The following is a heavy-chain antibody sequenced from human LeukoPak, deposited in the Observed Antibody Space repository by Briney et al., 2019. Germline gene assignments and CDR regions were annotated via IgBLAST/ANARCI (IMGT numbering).Heavy chain of an antibody. V-gene: IGHV4-34*01. CDR1: GGSFSGYY. J-gene: IGHJ4*02. D-gene: IGHD5-24*01. CDR2: INHSGST. Sequence: PSETLSLTCAVYGGSFSGYYWSRIRQPPGKGLEWIGEINHSGSTNYNPSLKSRVTISVDTSKNQFSLKLSSVTAADTAVYYCARGRERDGYPTNFDYWGQGTLVTVSS. CDR3: ARGRERDGYPTNFDY.